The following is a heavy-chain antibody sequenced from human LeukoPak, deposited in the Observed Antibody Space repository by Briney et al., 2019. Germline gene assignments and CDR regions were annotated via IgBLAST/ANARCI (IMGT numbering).Heavy chain of an antibody. CDR1: GGSISSYY. CDR2: INYSGST. CDR3: ARHRRIAVAGRNAFDI. Sequence: SDTLSLTCTVSGGSISSYYWSWIRQPPGKGLEWIGYINYSGSTNYNPSLKSRVTISVDTSKNQFSLKLSSVTAADTAVYYCARHRRIAVAGRNAFDIWGQGTMVTVSS. J-gene: IGHJ3*02. V-gene: IGHV4-59*08. D-gene: IGHD6-19*01.